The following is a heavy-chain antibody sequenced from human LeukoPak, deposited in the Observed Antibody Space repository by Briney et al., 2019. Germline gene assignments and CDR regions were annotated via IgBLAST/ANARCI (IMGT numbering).Heavy chain of an antibody. CDR1: GGSISSGGYY. CDR2: IYYSGST. Sequence: SQTLSLTCTVSGGSISSGGYYWSWIRLHPGKGLEWIGYIYYSGSTYYNPSLKSRVTISVDTSKNQFSLKLSSVTAADTAVYYCARAGGYYDSSGYYLTDAFDIWGQGTMVTVSS. J-gene: IGHJ3*02. V-gene: IGHV4-31*03. CDR3: ARAGGYYDSSGYYLTDAFDI. D-gene: IGHD3-22*01.